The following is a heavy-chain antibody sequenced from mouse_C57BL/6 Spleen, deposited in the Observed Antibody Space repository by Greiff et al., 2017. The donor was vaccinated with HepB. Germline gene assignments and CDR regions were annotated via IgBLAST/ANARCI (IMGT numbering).Heavy chain of an antibody. D-gene: IGHD1-1*01. J-gene: IGHJ1*03. CDR3: ARVYYYGSSRYFDV. CDR1: GFTFSSYA. V-gene: IGHV5-4*01. CDR2: ISDGGSYT. Sequence: EVQRVESGGGLVKPGGSLKLSCAASGFTFSSYAMSWVRQTPEKRLEWVATISDGGSYTYYPDNVKGRFTISRDNAKNNLYLQMSHLKSEDTAMYYCARVYYYGSSRYFDVWGTGTTVTVSS.